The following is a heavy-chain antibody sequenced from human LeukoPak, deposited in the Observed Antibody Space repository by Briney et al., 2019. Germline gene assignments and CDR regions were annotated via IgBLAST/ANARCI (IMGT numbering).Heavy chain of an antibody. CDR2: IWYDGSNK. CDR3: AKDGNWDRRGYYFDY. D-gene: IGHD1-1*01. V-gene: IGHV3-33*06. CDR1: GFTFSSYG. J-gene: IGHJ4*02. Sequence: PGRSLRLSCAASGFTFSSYGMHWVRQAPGKGLEWVAVIWYDGSNKYYADSVKGRFTISRDNSKNTLYLQMNSLRAEDTAVYYCAKDGNWDRRGYYFDYWGQGTLVTVSS.